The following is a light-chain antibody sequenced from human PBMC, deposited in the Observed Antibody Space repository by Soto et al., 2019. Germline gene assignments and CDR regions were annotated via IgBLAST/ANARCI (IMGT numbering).Light chain of an antibody. CDR1: QIITTW. V-gene: IGKV1-5*01. CDR3: QQYNDYWT. J-gene: IGKJ1*01. Sequence: DIQMAQSPSTLSASVGDRVVITCRASQIITTWLAWYQQKPGKAPKLLIYDASSLESGVPSRFSGSGSGTEFTLTISRLQPDDFATYYCQQYNDYWTFGQGTKVDI. CDR2: DAS.